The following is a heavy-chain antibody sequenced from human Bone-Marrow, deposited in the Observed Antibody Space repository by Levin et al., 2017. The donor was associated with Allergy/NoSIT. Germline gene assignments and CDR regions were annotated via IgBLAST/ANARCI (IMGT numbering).Heavy chain of an antibody. J-gene: IGHJ6*02. CDR1: GFTFSKFA. D-gene: IGHD5-24*01. CDR2: ISASGGGT. CDR3: AKRVPTRAWLQLDYHYGMDV. Sequence: GESLKISCAATGFTFSKFAMSWVRQAPGKGLEWVSGISASGGGTYYADSVKGRFTVSRDNSRNTLNLRMNNLTADDTAVYYCAKRVPTRAWLQLDYHYGMDVWGQGTTVSVSS. V-gene: IGHV3-23*01.